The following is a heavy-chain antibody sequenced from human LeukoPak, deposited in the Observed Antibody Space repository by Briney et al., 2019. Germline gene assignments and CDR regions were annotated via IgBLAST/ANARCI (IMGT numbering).Heavy chain of an antibody. CDR1: GFMFTNAW. Sequence: PGGSLRLSCAASGFMFTNAWMSWVRQSPGKGLEWVARIKTKSEGETTDYPVPVKGRFTISRNDSKNTLYLQMNSLKTEDTAVYYCTTENIGDTTMWDWGQRTLVTVSS. V-gene: IGHV3-15*01. CDR2: IKTKSEGETT. J-gene: IGHJ4*02. D-gene: IGHD5-18*01. CDR3: TTENIGDTTMWD.